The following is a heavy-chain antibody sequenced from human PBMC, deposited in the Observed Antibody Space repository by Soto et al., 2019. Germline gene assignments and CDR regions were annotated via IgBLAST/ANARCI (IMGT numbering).Heavy chain of an antibody. CDR1: GGTFSSYA. CDR2: IIPIFGTA. CDR3: AGGGGKRSSWYLEYCYYGMDD. D-gene: IGHD6-13*01. J-gene: IGHJ6*02. Sequence: ASVKVSCKASGGTFSSYAISWVRQAPGQGLEWMGGIIPIFGTANYAQKFQGRVTITADESTSTAYMELSSLRSEDTAEYYCAGGGGKRSSWYLEYCYYGMDDWGQGTTVTVSS. V-gene: IGHV1-69*13.